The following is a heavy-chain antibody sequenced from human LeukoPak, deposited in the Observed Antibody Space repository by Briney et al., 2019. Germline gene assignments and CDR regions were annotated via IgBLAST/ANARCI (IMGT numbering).Heavy chain of an antibody. CDR3: ARGFGELNSYYYMDV. J-gene: IGHJ6*03. CDR1: GYTFTSYY. V-gene: IGHV1-46*01. D-gene: IGHD3-10*01. Sequence: ASVKVSCKASGYTFTSYYMHWVRQAPGQGLEWMGIINPSGGSTSYALKFQGRVTMTRDTSTSTVYMELSSLRSEDTAVYYCARGFGELNSYYYMDVWGKGTTVTVSS. CDR2: INPSGGST.